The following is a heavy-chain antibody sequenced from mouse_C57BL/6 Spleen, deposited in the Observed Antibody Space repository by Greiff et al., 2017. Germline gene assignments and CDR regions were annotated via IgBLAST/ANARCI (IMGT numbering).Heavy chain of an antibody. Sequence: EVKLVESGGGLVKPGGSLKLSCAASGFTFSDYGMHWVRQAPEKGLEWVAYISSGSSTIYYADTVKGRFTISRDNAKNTLFLQMTSLRSEDTALYYCAGYYYAMDYWGQGTSVTVSS. CDR1: GFTFSDYG. CDR3: AGYYYAMDY. V-gene: IGHV5-17*01. J-gene: IGHJ4*01. CDR2: ISSGSSTI.